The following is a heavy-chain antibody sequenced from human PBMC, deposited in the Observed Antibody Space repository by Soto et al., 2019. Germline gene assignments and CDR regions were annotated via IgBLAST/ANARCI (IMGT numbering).Heavy chain of an antibody. CDR3: VARGSGWYHW. J-gene: IGHJ4*02. Sequence: EVQLLESGGGLVQPGGSLRLSCAASGFTFASFAMSWVRQAPGKGLEWVSVIGTSGSSITYADSVKGRFSISRDNSKNTLYLQMDSLRDEDTAVYYCVARGSGWYHWGGQGTLVTVSS. D-gene: IGHD6-19*01. CDR2: IGTSGSSI. V-gene: IGHV3-23*01. CDR1: GFTFASFA.